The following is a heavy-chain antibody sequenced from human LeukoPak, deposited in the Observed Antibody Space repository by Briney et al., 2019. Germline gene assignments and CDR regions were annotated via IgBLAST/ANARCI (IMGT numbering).Heavy chain of an antibody. CDR1: GFTFSSYG. V-gene: IGHV3-30*02. CDR3: AKVGRDCSSTSCLGYYYMDV. Sequence: GSLRLSCAASGFTFSSYGMHWVRQAPGKGLEWVAFIRYDGSNKYYADSVKGRFTISRDNSKNTLYLQMNSLRAEDTAVYYCAKVGRDCSSTSCLGYYYMDVWGKGTTVTVSS. J-gene: IGHJ6*03. D-gene: IGHD2-2*01. CDR2: IRYDGSNK.